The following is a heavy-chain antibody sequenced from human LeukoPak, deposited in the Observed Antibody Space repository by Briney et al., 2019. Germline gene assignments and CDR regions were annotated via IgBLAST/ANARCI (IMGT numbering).Heavy chain of an antibody. J-gene: IGHJ5*02. CDR1: GFTFSSYA. V-gene: IGHV3-23*01. D-gene: IGHD5-18*01. CDR2: ISGSGGST. CDR3: AKCLSYSALYNWFNP. Sequence: GGSLRLSCAASGFTFSSYAMSWVRQAPGKGLEWVSAISGSGGSTYYADSVKGRFTVSRDNSKNTLYLQMNSLRAEDTAVYYCAKCLSYSALYNWFNPWGQGTLVTVSS.